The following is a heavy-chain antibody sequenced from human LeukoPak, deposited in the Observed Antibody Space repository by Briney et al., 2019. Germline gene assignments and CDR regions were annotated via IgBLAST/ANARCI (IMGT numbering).Heavy chain of an antibody. CDR1: GFTVSSNY. J-gene: IGHJ4*02. Sequence: GGSLRLSCAASGFTVSSNYMSWVRQAPGKGLEWVSVIYSGGSTYYADSVKGRFTISRDNSKNTLYLQMNSLRAEDTAVYYCARVGCSSTSCYRPFDYWGQGTLVTVSS. D-gene: IGHD2-2*02. V-gene: IGHV3-66*01. CDR3: ARVGCSSTSCYRPFDY. CDR2: IYSGGST.